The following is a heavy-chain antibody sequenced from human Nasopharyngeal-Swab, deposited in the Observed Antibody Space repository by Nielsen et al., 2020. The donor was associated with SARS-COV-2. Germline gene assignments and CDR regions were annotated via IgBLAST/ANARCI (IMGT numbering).Heavy chain of an antibody. Sequence: SGPTLVKPTQTLTLTCTFSGFSLSTSGVGVGWIRQPPGKALEWLALIYWDDDKRYSPSLKSRLTITKDTSKNQVVPTMTNMDPVDTATYYCARQGDYDILTGYGYWGQGTLVTVSS. CDR1: GFSLSTSGVG. V-gene: IGHV2-5*02. D-gene: IGHD3-9*01. CDR2: IYWDDDK. J-gene: IGHJ4*02. CDR3: ARQGDYDILTGYGY.